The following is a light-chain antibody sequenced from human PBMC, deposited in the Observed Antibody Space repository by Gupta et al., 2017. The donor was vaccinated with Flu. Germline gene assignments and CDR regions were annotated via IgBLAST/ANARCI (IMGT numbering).Light chain of an antibody. Sequence: DFVLTQSPLSLPVTLGQAASISCRSSHGLVFSDGNTYLNWFQQRPGQAPMRLIYKVSTRDTGVADRLCGSGWGNNLSLKSSSGEEEDVGGYYCWQHDHWPNRIFGQGTKVEIK. CDR3: WQHDHWPNRI. CDR2: KVS. V-gene: IGKV2-30*01. CDR1: HGLVFSDGNTY. J-gene: IGKJ2*02.